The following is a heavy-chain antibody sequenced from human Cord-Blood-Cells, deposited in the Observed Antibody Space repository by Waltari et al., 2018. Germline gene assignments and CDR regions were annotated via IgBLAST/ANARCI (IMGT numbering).Heavy chain of an antibody. CDR2: IYYSGST. Sequence: QLQLQESGPGLVKPSETLSLTCTVPGGPISSSSYYWRWIHQLPGKGLEWIGSIYYSGSTYYNPSIKSRVTISVDTSKNQFSLKLSSVTAADTAVYYCARHRVVNDAFDIWGQGTMVTDSS. D-gene: IGHD2-15*01. CDR3: ARHRVVNDAFDI. J-gene: IGHJ3*02. V-gene: IGHV4-39*01. CDR1: GGPISSSSYY.